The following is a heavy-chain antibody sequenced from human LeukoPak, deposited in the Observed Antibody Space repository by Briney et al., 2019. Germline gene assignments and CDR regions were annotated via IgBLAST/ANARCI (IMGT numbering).Heavy chain of an antibody. CDR1: GFTVSSNY. CDR2: ISTSSSYI. J-gene: IGHJ5*01. CDR3: ARTAIAAAAFYNWFDS. Sequence: GGSLRLSCAASGFTVSSNYMSWVRQAPGKGLEWVSFISTSSSYIHYADSVKGRFTISRDNARNSLYLQMNSLRAEDTAVYYCARTAIAAAAFYNWFDSWGQGTLVTVSS. V-gene: IGHV3-21*01. D-gene: IGHD6-13*01.